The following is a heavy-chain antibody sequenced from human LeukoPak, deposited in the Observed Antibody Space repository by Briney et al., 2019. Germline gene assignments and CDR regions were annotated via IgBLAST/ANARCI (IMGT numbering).Heavy chain of an antibody. CDR2: IYSGGST. V-gene: IGHV3-53*01. J-gene: IGHJ4*02. Sequence: GGSLRLSCAASGFTVSSNYMSWVRQAPGKGLEWVSVIYSGGSTYYADSVKGRFTISRDNSKNTLHLQMNSLRAEDTAVYYCAKLRFGARDYWGQGTLVTVSS. CDR1: GFTVSSNY. D-gene: IGHD3-3*01. CDR3: AKLRFGARDY.